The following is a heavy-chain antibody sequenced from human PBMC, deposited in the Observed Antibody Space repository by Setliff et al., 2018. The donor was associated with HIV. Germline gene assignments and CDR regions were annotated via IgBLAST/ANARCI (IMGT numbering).Heavy chain of an antibody. CDR2: INPNSGGT. D-gene: IGHD3-22*01. Sequence: GASVKVSCKSSGYTFTGYYMHWVRQAPGQGLEWMGWINPNSGGTNYAQKIQGRVTMTRDTSISTAYMELSRLRSDDTAVYYCSRDDYYDSSANLFDPWGQGTLVTVSS. CDR3: SRDDYYDSSANLFDP. CDR1: GYTFTGYY. V-gene: IGHV1-2*02. J-gene: IGHJ5*02.